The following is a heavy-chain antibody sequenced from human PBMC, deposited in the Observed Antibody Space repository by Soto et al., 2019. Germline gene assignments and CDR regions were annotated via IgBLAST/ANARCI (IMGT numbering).Heavy chain of an antibody. D-gene: IGHD5-18*01. CDR2: ISYDGSNK. CDR3: AKDLRGYSYGTFGY. CDR1: GFTFSSYG. V-gene: IGHV3-30*18. Sequence: GGSLRLSCAASGFTFSSYGMHWVRQAPGKGLEWVAVISYDGSNKYYADSVKGRFTISRDNSKNTLYLQMNSLRAEDTAVYYCAKDLRGYSYGTFGYRGQGTLVTVSS. J-gene: IGHJ4*02.